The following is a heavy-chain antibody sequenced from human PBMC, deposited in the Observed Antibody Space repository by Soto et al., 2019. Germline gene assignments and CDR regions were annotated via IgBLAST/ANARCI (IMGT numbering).Heavy chain of an antibody. J-gene: IGHJ4*02. CDR1: GYTLTELS. V-gene: IGHV1-24*01. CDR2: FDPEDGET. Sequence: ASVKVSCKVSGYTLTELSMHWVRQAPGKGLEWMGGFDPEDGETIYAQKFQGRVTMTEDTSTDTAYMELSSLRSEDTAVYYCATGRGSLIGSYDFWSGYCYWGQGTLVTVSS. CDR3: ATGRGSLIGSYDFWSGYCY. D-gene: IGHD3-3*01.